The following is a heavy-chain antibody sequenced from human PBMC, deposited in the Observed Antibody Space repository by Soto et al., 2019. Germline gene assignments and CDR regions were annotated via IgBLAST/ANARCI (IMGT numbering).Heavy chain of an antibody. CDR1: GGPISSYY. V-gene: IGHV4-59*08. D-gene: IGHD3-10*01. CDR3: ARQNPLLWFGELFPFDY. CDR2: IYHSGST. J-gene: IGHJ4*02. Sequence: TSETLSLTCTVSGGPISSYYWSWIRQPPGKGLEWIGYIYHSGSTNYNPSLKSRVTISVDTSKNQFSLKLSSVTAADTAVYYCARQNPLLWFGELFPFDYWGLGTLVTVSS.